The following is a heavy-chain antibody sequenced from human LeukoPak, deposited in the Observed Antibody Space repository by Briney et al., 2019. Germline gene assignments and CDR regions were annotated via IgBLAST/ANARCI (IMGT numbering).Heavy chain of an antibody. J-gene: IGHJ4*02. CDR1: GFTFSSYG. Sequence: GGSLRLSCAASGFTFSSYGMHWVRQAPGKGLEWVAFIRYDGSNKYYADSVKGRFTISRDNSKNTLYLQMNSLRAEDTAVYYCAKAGNLRYFDWLDYWGQGTLVTVSS. CDR2: IRYDGSNK. D-gene: IGHD3-9*01. V-gene: IGHV3-30*02. CDR3: AKAGNLRYFDWLDY.